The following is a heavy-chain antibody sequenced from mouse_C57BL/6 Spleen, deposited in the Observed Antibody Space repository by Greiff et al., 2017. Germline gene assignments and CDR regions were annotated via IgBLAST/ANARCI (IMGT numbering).Heavy chain of an antibody. J-gene: IGHJ4*01. CDR1: GYTFTSYD. V-gene: IGHV1-85*01. Sequence: QVQLKESGPELVKPGASVKLSCKASGYTFTSYDINWVKQRPGQGLEWIGWIYPRDGSTKYNEKFKGKATLTVETSSSTAYMELHSLTSEDSAVYFCARGGSYYYGSSYDYYAMDYWGQGTSVTVSS. CDR2: IYPRDGST. D-gene: IGHD1-1*01. CDR3: ARGGSYYYGSSYDYYAMDY.